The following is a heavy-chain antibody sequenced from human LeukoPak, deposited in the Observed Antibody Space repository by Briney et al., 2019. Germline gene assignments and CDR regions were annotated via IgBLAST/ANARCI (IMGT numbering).Heavy chain of an antibody. Sequence: GGSLRLSCAASGFTFSSYAMSWVRQAPGKGLEWVSAISGSGGSTYYADSVKGRFTISRDNSKNTLYLQMNSLRAEDTAVYYCAKDDSYDSSGYHDPFGDYRGQGTLVTVSS. CDR2: ISGSGGST. D-gene: IGHD3-22*01. V-gene: IGHV3-23*01. J-gene: IGHJ4*02. CDR3: AKDDSYDSSGYHDPFGDY. CDR1: GFTFSSYA.